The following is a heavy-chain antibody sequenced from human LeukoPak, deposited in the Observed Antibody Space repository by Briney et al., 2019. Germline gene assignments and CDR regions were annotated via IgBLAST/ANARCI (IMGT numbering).Heavy chain of an antibody. D-gene: IGHD6-19*01. J-gene: IGHJ4*02. V-gene: IGHV3-33*01. Sequence: PGGSLRPSCAASGLTFNSYGMHWVRQGPGKGLEWVAVIWYDGSNKYYADSVKGRFTISRDNSQNTLDLQMNSLRVGDTAVYYCVREDGSSGWILGDNWGQGTLVTVSS. CDR3: VREDGSSGWILGDN. CDR2: IWYDGSNK. CDR1: GLTFNSYG.